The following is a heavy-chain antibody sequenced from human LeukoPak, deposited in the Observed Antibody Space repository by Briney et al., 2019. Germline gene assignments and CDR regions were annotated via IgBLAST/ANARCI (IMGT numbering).Heavy chain of an antibody. CDR1: GYTFTGYY. V-gene: IGHV1-2*02. D-gene: IGHD3-10*01. Sequence: GASVKVSCKASGYTFTGYYMHWVRQAPGQGLEWMGWINPNSGGTNYAQKFQGRVTMTRDTSISTAYMELSRLRSDDTAVYYCARGGAMVRGVIIGYDYGMDVWGQGTTVTVSS. CDR3: ARGGAMVRGVIIGYDYGMDV. J-gene: IGHJ6*02. CDR2: INPNSGGT.